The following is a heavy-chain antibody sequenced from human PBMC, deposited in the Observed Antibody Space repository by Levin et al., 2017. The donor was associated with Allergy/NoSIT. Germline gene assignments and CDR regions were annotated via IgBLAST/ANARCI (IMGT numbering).Heavy chain of an antibody. Sequence: GESLKISCAASGFTFSSYSMNWVRQAPGKGLEWVSSISSSSSYIYYADSVKGRFTISRDNAKNSLYLQMNSLRDEDTAVYYCARERHGRTKAFDYWGQGTLVTVSS. CDR3: ARERHGRTKAFDY. J-gene: IGHJ4*02. CDR2: ISSSSSYI. CDR1: GFTFSSYS. V-gene: IGHV3-21*01.